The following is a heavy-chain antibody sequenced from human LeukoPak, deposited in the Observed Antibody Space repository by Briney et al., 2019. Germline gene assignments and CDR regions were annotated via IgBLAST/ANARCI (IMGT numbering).Heavy chain of an antibody. V-gene: IGHV4-59*01. CDR1: GASMSGFF. CDR2: IYYSGSST. D-gene: IGHD3-10*01. CDR3: ARTSRHFYGSGTNLTPWPAGMDV. J-gene: IGHJ6*02. Sequence: SETLSLTRTVSGASMSGFFWTWIRQPPGRALEWIGSIYYSGSSTKYNPSLKSRVTISVDTSKSQFSLNLNSATAADTAVYYCARTSRHFYGSGTNLTPWPAGMDVWGQGTTVTVSS.